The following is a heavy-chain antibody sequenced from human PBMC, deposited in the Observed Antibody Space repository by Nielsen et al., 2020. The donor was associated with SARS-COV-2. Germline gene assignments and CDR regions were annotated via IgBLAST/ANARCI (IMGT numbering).Heavy chain of an antibody. V-gene: IGHV3-23*01. J-gene: IGHJ4*02. D-gene: IGHD3-3*01. Sequence: GESMKISCAASGFTFSSYAMSWVRQAPGKGLEWVSAISGSGGSTYYADSVKGRFTISRDNSKNTLYLQMNSLRAEDPAVYYCATGGRFLEWVLDYWGQGTLVTVSS. CDR3: ATGGRFLEWVLDY. CDR2: ISGSGGST. CDR1: GFTFSSYA.